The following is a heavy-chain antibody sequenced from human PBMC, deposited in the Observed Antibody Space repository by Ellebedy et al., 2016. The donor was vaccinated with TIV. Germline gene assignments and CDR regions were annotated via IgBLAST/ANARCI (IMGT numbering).Heavy chain of an antibody. CDR1: GFTFSSYA. V-gene: IGHV3-30*14. D-gene: IGHD3-10*01. CDR2: ISYDGSNK. CDR3: ARDIRGVNPFDY. Sequence: GGSLRLSXAASGFTFSSYAMHWVRQAPGKGLEWVAVISYDGSNKYYADSVKGRFTISRHNSKNTLYLQMNSLRAEDTAVYYCARDIRGVNPFDYWGQGTLVTVSS. J-gene: IGHJ4*02.